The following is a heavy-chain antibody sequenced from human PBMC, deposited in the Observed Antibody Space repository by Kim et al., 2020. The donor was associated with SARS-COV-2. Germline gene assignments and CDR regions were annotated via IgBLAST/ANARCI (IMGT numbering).Heavy chain of an antibody. V-gene: IGHV3-30*02. Sequence: VKGRFTISRDNSKNALYLQMNSLRAEDGAVYYCAIGAGTRNDYYYGMDVWGQGTTVTVSS. D-gene: IGHD6-13*01. J-gene: IGHJ6*02. CDR3: AIGAGTRNDYYYGMDV.